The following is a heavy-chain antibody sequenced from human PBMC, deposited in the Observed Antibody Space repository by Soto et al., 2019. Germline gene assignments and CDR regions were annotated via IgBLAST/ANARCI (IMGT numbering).Heavy chain of an antibody. CDR1: GGSISSSNC. V-gene: IGHV4-4*02. CDR2: IYHSGST. J-gene: IGHJ4*02. D-gene: IGHD3-22*01. CDR3: ARFGEYYHDSWYFDF. Sequence: SETLSLTCAVSGGSISSSNCWSWVSQPPGKGLEWIGEIYHSGSTNYNPSLKSRVTISVDKTKNQFSLKLSSVTAADTAVYYCARFGEYYHDSWYFDFWGQGTLVTVSS.